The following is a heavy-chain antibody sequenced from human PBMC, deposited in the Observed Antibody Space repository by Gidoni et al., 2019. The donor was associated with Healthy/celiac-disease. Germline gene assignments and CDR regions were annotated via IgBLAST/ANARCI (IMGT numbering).Heavy chain of an antibody. CDR3: ARQEGPSLPLQH. CDR1: GGSISSSSYY. V-gene: IGHV4-39*01. J-gene: IGHJ1*01. Sequence: QLQLQESGPGLVKPSETLSLTCTVSGGSISSSSYYWGWIRQPPGKGLEWIGSIYYSGSTYYNPSLKSRVTISVDTSKNQFSLKLSSVTAADTAVYYCARQEGPSLPLQHWGQGTLVTVSS. CDR2: IYYSGST.